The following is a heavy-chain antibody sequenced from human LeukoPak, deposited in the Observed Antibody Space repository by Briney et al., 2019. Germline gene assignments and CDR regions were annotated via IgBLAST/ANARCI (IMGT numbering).Heavy chain of an antibody. CDR3: ATHRSSSWYRGYLDY. V-gene: IGHV3-23*01. Sequence: GGSLRLSCAASGFTFSSYAMSWVRQAPGKGLEWVSAISGSGGSTYYADSVKGRFTISRDNSKNTLYLQMNSLRAEDTAVYYCATHRSSSWYRGYLDYWGQGTLVTVSS. J-gene: IGHJ4*02. D-gene: IGHD6-13*01. CDR2: ISGSGGST. CDR1: GFTFSSYA.